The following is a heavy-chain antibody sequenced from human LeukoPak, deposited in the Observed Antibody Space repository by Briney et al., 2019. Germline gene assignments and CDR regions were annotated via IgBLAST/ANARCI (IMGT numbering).Heavy chain of an antibody. V-gene: IGHV1-2*02. D-gene: IGHD3-22*01. J-gene: IGHJ4*02. Sequence: ASVKVSCKASGYTFTGYYMHWVRQAPGQGLEWMGWINPNSGGTNYTQKFQGRVTMTRDTSISTAYMEPSRLRSDDTAVYYCARDPCYYDSSGYYLFDYWGQGTLVTVSS. CDR2: INPNSGGT. CDR3: ARDPCYYDSSGYYLFDY. CDR1: GYTFTGYY.